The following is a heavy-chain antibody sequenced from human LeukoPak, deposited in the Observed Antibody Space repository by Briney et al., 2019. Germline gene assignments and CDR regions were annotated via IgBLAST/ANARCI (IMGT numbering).Heavy chain of an antibody. D-gene: IGHD5-12*01. CDR2: MNPNSGNT. CDR1: GYAFTGYY. CDR3: ARGRRYGRGYDYEC. Sequence: ASVKVSCKASGYAFTGYYMHWVRQATGQGLEWMGWMNPNSGNTGYAQKFQGRVTMTRNTSISTAYMELSSLRSEDTAVYYCARGRRYGRGYDYECWGQGTLVTVSS. J-gene: IGHJ4*02. V-gene: IGHV1-8*02.